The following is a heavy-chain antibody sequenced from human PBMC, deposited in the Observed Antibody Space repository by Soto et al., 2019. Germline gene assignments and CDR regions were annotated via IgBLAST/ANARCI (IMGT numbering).Heavy chain of an antibody. CDR1: GFTFSSYW. Sequence: PVGSLRLSCAASGFTFSSYWMSWVRQAPGKGLEWVANIKQDGSEKYYVDSVKGRFTISRDNAKNSLYLQMNSLRAEDTAVYYCARDSGSWYYYYGMDVWGQGTTVTVSS. CDR2: IKQDGSEK. CDR3: ARDSGSWYYYYGMDV. V-gene: IGHV3-7*01. D-gene: IGHD6-13*01. J-gene: IGHJ6*02.